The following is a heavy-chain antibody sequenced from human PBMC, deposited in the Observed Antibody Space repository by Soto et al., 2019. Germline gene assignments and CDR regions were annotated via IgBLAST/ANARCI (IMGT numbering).Heavy chain of an antibody. J-gene: IGHJ6*02. CDR2: MNPNSGNT. V-gene: IGHV1-8*01. Sequence: QVQLVQSGAEVKKPGASVKVSCKASGYTFTSYDINWVRQATGQGLEWIGWMNPNSGNTGYAQKFQGRVTRTRNTSISTAYMELSSLRSEDTAVYYCAREGPAYSHPQYGMDVWGQGTTVTVSS. D-gene: IGHD6-13*01. CDR1: GYTFTSYD. CDR3: AREGPAYSHPQYGMDV.